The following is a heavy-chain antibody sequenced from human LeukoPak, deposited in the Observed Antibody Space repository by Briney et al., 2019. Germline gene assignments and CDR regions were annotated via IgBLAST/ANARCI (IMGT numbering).Heavy chain of an antibody. CDR2: IYHSGST. V-gene: IGHV4-30-2*03. D-gene: IGHD5/OR15-5a*01. CDR3: ARQSQVYRVAYFDY. CDR1: GGSISSGGYY. J-gene: IGHJ4*02. Sequence: PSQTLSLTCTVSGGSISSGGYYWSWIRQPPGKGLEWIGYIYHSGSTYYNPSLKSRVTISVDTSKNQFSLKLSSVTAADTAVYYCARQSQVYRVAYFDYWGQGTLVTVSS.